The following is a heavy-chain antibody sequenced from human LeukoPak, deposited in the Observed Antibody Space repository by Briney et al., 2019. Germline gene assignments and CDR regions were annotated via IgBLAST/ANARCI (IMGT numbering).Heavy chain of an antibody. V-gene: IGHV5-51*01. CDR2: IYPGDSDT. CDR3: ATLWANSSGWYGNDY. CDR1: GYSFTSYW. J-gene: IGHJ4*02. Sequence: GESLKISCKGSGYSFTSYWIGWVRQMPGKGLEWMGIIYPGDSDTRYSPSFQGQVTISADKSISTAYLQWSSLKASDTAMYYCATLWANSSGWYGNDYWGQGTLVTVSS. D-gene: IGHD6-19*01.